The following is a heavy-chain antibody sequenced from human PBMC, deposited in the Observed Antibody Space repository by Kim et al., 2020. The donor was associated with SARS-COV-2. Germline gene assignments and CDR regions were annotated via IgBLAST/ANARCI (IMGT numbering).Heavy chain of an antibody. J-gene: IGHJ5*02. V-gene: IGHV4-34*01. CDR1: GGSFSGYY. CDR2: INHSGST. Sequence: SETLSLTCAVYGGSFSGYYWSWIRQPPGKGLEWIGEINHSGSTNYNPSLKSRVTISVDTSKNQFSLKLSSVTAADTAVYYCARGSAFDPWGQGTLVTVPS. CDR3: ARGSAFDP.